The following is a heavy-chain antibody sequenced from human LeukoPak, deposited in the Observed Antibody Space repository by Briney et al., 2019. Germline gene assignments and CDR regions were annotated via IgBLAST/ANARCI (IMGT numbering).Heavy chain of an antibody. V-gene: IGHV3-48*04. J-gene: IGHJ4*02. CDR2: ISSSSSSI. D-gene: IGHD6-13*01. Sequence: GGSLRLSCAASGFTFSSYSMNWVRQAPGEGLEWVSYISSSSSSIYYADSVKGRFTISRDNAKNSLYLQMNSLRAEDTAVYYCARGIATAGDLFDCWGQGTLVTVSS. CDR1: GFTFSSYS. CDR3: ARGIATAGDLFDC.